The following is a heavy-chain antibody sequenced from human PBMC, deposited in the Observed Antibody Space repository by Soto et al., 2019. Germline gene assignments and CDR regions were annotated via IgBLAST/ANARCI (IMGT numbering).Heavy chain of an antibody. J-gene: IGHJ5*02. Sequence: ASVKVSCKASGYTFTSYDINWVRQATGQGLGWMGWVNPNSGNTGYAQKFQGRVTMTRNTSISTAYMELSSLRSEDTAVYYCARGRRKVATVTTYWFDPWGQGTLVTVS. CDR1: GYTFTSYD. V-gene: IGHV1-8*01. CDR3: ARGRRKVATVTTYWFDP. D-gene: IGHD4-17*01. CDR2: VNPNSGNT.